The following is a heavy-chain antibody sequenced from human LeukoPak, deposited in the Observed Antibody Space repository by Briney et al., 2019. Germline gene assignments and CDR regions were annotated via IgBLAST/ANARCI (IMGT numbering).Heavy chain of an antibody. V-gene: IGHV4-39*07. CDR1: GGSISSSSYY. J-gene: IGHJ4*02. CDR2: IYYSGST. D-gene: IGHD6-13*01. Sequence: PSETLSLTCTVSGGSISSSSYYWGWIRQPPGKGLEWIGSIYYSGSTNYNPSLKSRVTISVDTSKNQFSLKLSSVTAADTAVYYCARGDVVGIAAAGTGYWGQGTLVTVSS. CDR3: ARGDVVGIAAAGTGY.